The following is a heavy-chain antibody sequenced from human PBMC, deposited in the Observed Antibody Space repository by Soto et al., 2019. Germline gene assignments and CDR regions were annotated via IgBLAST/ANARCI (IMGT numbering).Heavy chain of an antibody. CDR1: GFTFSSYA. CDR3: ARVVYGDTYFDY. D-gene: IGHD4-17*01. J-gene: IGHJ4*02. CDR2: ISYDGSNK. V-gene: IGHV3-30-3*01. Sequence: QVQLVESGGGVVQPGRSLRLSCAASGFTFSSYAMYWVRQAPGKGLEWVAVISYDGSNKYYADSVKGRFTISRDNSKNTLYLQMNSLRAEDTAVYYCARVVYGDTYFDYWGQGTLVTVSS.